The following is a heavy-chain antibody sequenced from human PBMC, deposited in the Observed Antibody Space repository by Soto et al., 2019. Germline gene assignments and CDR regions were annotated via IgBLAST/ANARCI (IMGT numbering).Heavy chain of an antibody. CDR2: IIPIFGTA. V-gene: IGHV1-69*01. CDR3: ARSQGGSSSLDIYYYYYYGMDV. J-gene: IGHJ6*02. Sequence: QVQLVQSGAEVKKPGSSVKVSCKAPGGTFSSYAISWVRQAPGQGLEWMGGIIPIFGTANYAQKFQGRVTMTADASTSTGYMELSSLRSEDTAVYYCARSQGGSSSLDIYYYYYYGMDVRGQGTKVTVYS. D-gene: IGHD2-15*01. CDR1: GGTFSSYA.